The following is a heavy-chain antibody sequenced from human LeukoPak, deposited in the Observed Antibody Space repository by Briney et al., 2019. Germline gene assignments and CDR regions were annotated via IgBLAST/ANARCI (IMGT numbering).Heavy chain of an antibody. V-gene: IGHV4-59*01. Sequence: SETLSLTCTVSGGSISSYYWIWIRQPPGKGLEWIGYIYYSGSTNYNPSLKSRVTISVDTSKNPFSLKLSTVTAADTAVYYCARVTRLVNYYDSSGYPFFDYWGQGTLVTVSS. D-gene: IGHD3-22*01. CDR3: ARVTRLVNYYDSSGYPFFDY. J-gene: IGHJ4*02. CDR1: GGSISSYY. CDR2: IYYSGST.